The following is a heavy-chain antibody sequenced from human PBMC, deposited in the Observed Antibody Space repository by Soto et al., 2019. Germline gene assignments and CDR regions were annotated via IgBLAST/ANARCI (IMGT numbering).Heavy chain of an antibody. V-gene: IGHV3-33*01. D-gene: IGHD3-10*01. CDR2: IWYDGSNK. CDR3: ARRSGVRGSNHYYYYYMDV. J-gene: IGHJ6*03. CDR1: GFTFSSYG. Sequence: QVQLVESGGGVVQPGRSLRLSCAASGFTFSSYGMHWVRQAPGKGLEWVAVIWYDGSNKYYADSVKGRFTISRDNSKNTLYLQMNSLRAEDTAVYYCARRSGVRGSNHYYYYYMDVWGKGTTVTVSS.